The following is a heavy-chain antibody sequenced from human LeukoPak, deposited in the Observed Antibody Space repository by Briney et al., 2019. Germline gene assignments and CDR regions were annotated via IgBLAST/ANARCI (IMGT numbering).Heavy chain of an antibody. V-gene: IGHV1-24*01. CDR2: FDPGAGEI. J-gene: IGHJ4*02. Sequence: ASVKVSCKVSGDTLTELTMHWVRQAPGKGLEWMGGFDPGAGEILYAQQFQGRVTMTEDTSTDTAYMELTSLRSEDSGVYFCAAGGIYSLLDYWGQGTLVTVSS. D-gene: IGHD3-10*01. CDR3: AAGGIYSLLDY. CDR1: GDTLTELT.